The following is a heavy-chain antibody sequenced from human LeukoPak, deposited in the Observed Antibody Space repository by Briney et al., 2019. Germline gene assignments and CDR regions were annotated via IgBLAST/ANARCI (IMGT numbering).Heavy chain of an antibody. Sequence: SETLSLTCTVSGASISGSGYYWGWIRQPPGKGLEWIGNIYDSGSTYYNASLQSRVTISIDRSKNQFSLRLSYVTAADTAMYYCAKSGGYGLIDYWAQGTLVTVSS. J-gene: IGHJ4*02. CDR3: AKSGGYGLIDY. V-gene: IGHV4-39*01. D-gene: IGHD1-26*01. CDR1: GASISGSGYY. CDR2: IYDSGST.